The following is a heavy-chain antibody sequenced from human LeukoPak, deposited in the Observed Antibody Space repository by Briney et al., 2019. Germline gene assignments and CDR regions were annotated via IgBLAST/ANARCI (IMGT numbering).Heavy chain of an antibody. CDR2: INPNSGDT. D-gene: IGHD1-26*01. CDR1: GGTFISYA. V-gene: IGHV1-2*02. Sequence: ASVKVSCKASGGTFISYAISWVRQAPGQGLEWMGGINPNSGDTNYAQKFQGRVTMARDASISAAYMELSSLISDDTAVYYCASEASSIVGPTTLAYFDYWGQGTLVTVSS. CDR3: ASEASSIVGPTTLAYFDY. J-gene: IGHJ4*02.